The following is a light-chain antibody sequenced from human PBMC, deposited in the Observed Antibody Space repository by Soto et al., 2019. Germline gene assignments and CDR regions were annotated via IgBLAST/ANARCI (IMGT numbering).Light chain of an antibody. CDR2: GAS. CDR3: QQFGGSPQT. CDR1: QSVSSSY. V-gene: IGKV3-20*01. J-gene: IGKJ1*01. Sequence: EFVLTQSPGTLSLSPGDRATFSCRASQSVSSSYLAWYQQKPGQAPRLLIYGASNRATGIPDRFSGSGSGTDFTLSISRLEPEDFAVYYCQQFGGSPQTFGQGTKVEVK.